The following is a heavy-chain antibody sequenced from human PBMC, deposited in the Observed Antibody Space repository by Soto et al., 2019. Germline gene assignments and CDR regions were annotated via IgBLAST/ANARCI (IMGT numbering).Heavy chain of an antibody. CDR2: IRSNRFGATT. CDR1: GFTFGDHG. CDR3: GRGPRHCSGGGGYTIDT. V-gene: IGHV3-49*04. Sequence: GGSLQLSCTASGFTFGDHGLSWVRQAPGKGLEWLGFIRSNRFGATTEMAASVKGRFFISRDDSKTTTYLQMNSLQSEDTAVYYCGRGPRHCSGGGGYTIDTWSWRIPVPVS. D-gene: IGHD2-15*01. J-gene: IGHJ5*02.